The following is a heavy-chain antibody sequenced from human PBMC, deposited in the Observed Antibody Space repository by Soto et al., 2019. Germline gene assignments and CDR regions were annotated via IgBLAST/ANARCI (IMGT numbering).Heavy chain of an antibody. CDR3: ATLPPRIVVVVLPIPS. CDR2: FHNSGNP. D-gene: IGHD2-15*01. CDR1: GGSISGYH. Sequence: SETLSLTCSISGGSISGYHWNWIRQTPGKGVEWIGYFHNSGNPKYSSSLKSRVTISVDMSEKQSSLNLKSVTAADTAVYYCATLPPRIVVVVLPIPSWGQGTLVTVSS. V-gene: IGHV4-59*12. J-gene: IGHJ4*02.